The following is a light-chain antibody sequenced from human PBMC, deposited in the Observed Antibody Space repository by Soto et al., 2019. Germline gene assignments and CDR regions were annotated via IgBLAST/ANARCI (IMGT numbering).Light chain of an antibody. J-gene: IGKJ5*01. CDR3: QQYGGSQIT. V-gene: IGKV3-20*01. CDR2: GAS. CDR1: QSVTTR. Sequence: IVLTQSPGTLSLSPGERVTLSCRASQSVTTRLAWYQHKPGQAPTLLMSGASNRASGVPVRFSGSGSGTDFTLTITRLEHEDFELYYCQQYGGSQITLGLGTRLEIK.